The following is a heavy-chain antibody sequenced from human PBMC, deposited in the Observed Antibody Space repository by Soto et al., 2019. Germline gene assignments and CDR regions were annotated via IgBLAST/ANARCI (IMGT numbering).Heavy chain of an antibody. CDR2: IIPIFGTA. CDR1: GGTFSRHA. J-gene: IGHJ4*02. V-gene: IGHV1-69*01. D-gene: IGHD3-22*01. CDR3: ARGWGYDSNDYYYAY. Sequence: QVQLVQSGAEVRKPGSSVKVSCKASGGTFSRHAISWVRQAPGQGLEWMGGIIPIFGTANHAKKFQGRGTIIADESTSTVYMELSSLRSEDTAMYYCARGWGYDSNDYYYAYWGQGTLVIVSS.